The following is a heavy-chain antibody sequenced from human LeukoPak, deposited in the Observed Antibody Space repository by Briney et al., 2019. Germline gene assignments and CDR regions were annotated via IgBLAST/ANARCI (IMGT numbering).Heavy chain of an antibody. CDR3: ARQPALTTWPNVISDY. CDR1: GDSISRNGHF. J-gene: IGHJ4*02. Sequence: SETLSLTCTVSGDSISRNGHFWGWIRQPPGKGLEWIGIIDYSGTTYYNPSLKSRVAISVDTSTNQFSLNLISVTAADTALYYCARQPALTTWPNVISDYWGQGTLVPVSS. V-gene: IGHV4-39*01. CDR2: IDYSGTT. D-gene: IGHD2/OR15-2a*01.